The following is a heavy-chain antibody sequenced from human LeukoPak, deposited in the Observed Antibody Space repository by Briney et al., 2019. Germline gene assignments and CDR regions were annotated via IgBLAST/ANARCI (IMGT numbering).Heavy chain of an antibody. CDR1: GFGFGIYW. Sequence: GGSLRLSCGTSGFGFGIYWMTWVRQAPGKGLEWVANINRDGSQKHYVDSVKGRFTISRDNAGKSLYLDMDSLRAEDTAVYYCAKDIWWRGPFDYWGQGTLVTVSS. J-gene: IGHJ4*02. V-gene: IGHV3-7*01. CDR2: INRDGSQK. D-gene: IGHD3-16*01. CDR3: AKDIWWRGPFDY.